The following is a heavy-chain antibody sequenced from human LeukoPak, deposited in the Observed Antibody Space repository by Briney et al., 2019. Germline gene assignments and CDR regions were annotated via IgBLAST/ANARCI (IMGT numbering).Heavy chain of an antibody. CDR2: IRYDGSNK. Sequence: GGSLRLSCAASGFTFNNYGMHWVRQAPGKGLEWVAFIRYDGSNKYYAGSVKGRFTISRDNSKNTLYVQMNSLRAEDTAVYYCAKDADIVVSSYFDYWGQGTLVTVSS. D-gene: IGHD2-2*01. CDR1: GFTFNNYG. J-gene: IGHJ4*02. V-gene: IGHV3-30*02. CDR3: AKDADIVVSSYFDY.